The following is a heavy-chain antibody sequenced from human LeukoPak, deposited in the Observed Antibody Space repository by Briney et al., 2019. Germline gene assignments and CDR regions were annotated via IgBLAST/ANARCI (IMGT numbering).Heavy chain of an antibody. V-gene: IGHV4-38-2*02. CDR1: GYSISSGYY. Sequence: SETLSLTCTVSGYSISSGYYWGWIRQPPGKGLEWIGSIYHSGSTYYSPSLKSRVTISVDTSKNQFSLKPSSVTAADTAVYYCARAAEIVSSGDNDAFDIWGQGTMVTVSS. CDR2: IYHSGST. D-gene: IGHD6-19*01. CDR3: ARAAEIVSSGDNDAFDI. J-gene: IGHJ3*02.